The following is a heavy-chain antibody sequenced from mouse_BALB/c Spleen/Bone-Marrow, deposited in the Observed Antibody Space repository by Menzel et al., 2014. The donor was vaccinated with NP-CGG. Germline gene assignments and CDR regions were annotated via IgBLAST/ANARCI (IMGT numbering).Heavy chain of an antibody. V-gene: IGHV5-6-5*01. CDR1: GFTFSSYA. J-gene: IGHJ2*01. CDR3: ARGGYYYFDS. D-gene: IGHD1-2*01. CDR2: TISGGST. Sequence: EVQLVESGGGLVEPGGSLKLSCAASGFTFSSYAMSWVRQTPEKRLEWVASTISGGSTYYPDSVKGRFTIFRDNARNILYLQMSSLRSEDTAMYYCARGGYYYFDSWGQGTTLTVSS.